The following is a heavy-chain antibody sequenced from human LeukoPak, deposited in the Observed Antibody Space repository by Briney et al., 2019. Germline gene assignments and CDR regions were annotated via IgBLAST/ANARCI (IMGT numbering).Heavy chain of an antibody. V-gene: IGHV3-23*01. J-gene: IGHJ4*02. CDR3: ARAKVRGVIIKSFDY. CDR1: GFTFSSYA. Sequence: GGSLRLSCAASGFTFSSYAMSWVRQAPGKGLEWVSAISGSGGSTYYADSVKGRFTISRDNSKNTLYLQMNSLRAEDTAVYYCARAKVRGVIIKSFDYGGQGTLVTVSS. D-gene: IGHD3-10*01. CDR2: ISGSGGST.